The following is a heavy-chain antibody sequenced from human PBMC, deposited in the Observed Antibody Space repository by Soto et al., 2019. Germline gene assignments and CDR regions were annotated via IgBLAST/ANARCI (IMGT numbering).Heavy chain of an antibody. CDR2: ISGSGGST. D-gene: IGHD2-2*01. CDR3: AKQGLIVVVPAAMNYFDY. Sequence: GGSLRLSCAASVFTFSSYAMIWVRQAPGKGLEWVSAISGSGGSTYYADSVKGRFTISRDNSKNTLYLQMNSLRAEDTAVYYCAKQGLIVVVPAAMNYFDYWGQGTLVTVSS. J-gene: IGHJ4*02. V-gene: IGHV3-23*01. CDR1: VFTFSSYA.